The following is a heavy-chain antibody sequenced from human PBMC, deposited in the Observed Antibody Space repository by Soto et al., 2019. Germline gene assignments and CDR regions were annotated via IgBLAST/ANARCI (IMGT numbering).Heavy chain of an antibody. J-gene: IGHJ4*02. CDR3: ARRRYSSSWYDDY. CDR1: GGTFSSYT. Sequence: QVQLVQSGAEVKKPGSSVKVSCKASGGTFSSYTISWVRQAPGQGLEWMGRIIPILGIANYAQKFQGRVTITADKSTSTAYMELSGLRSEDTAVYYCARRRYSSSWYDDYWGQGTLVTVSS. CDR2: IIPILGIA. D-gene: IGHD6-13*01. V-gene: IGHV1-69*02.